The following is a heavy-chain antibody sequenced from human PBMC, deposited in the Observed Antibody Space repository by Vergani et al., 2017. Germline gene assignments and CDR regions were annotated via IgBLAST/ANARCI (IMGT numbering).Heavy chain of an antibody. CDR3: AIAVAGTVSQYYYYGMDV. CDR2: IYYSGST. J-gene: IGHJ6*02. D-gene: IGHD6-19*01. Sequence: QLQLQESGPGLMKPSETLSLTCTVSGGSISSSSYYWGWIRQPPGKGLEWIGSIYYSGSTYYNPSLKSRVTISVDTSKNQFSLKLSSVTAADTAVYYCAIAVAGTVSQYYYYGMDVWGQGTTVTVSS. CDR1: GGSISSSSYY. V-gene: IGHV4-39*01.